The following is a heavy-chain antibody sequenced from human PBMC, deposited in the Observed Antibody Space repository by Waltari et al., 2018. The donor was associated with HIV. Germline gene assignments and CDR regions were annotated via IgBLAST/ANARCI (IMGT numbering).Heavy chain of an antibody. D-gene: IGHD4-17*01. V-gene: IGHV4-30-4*01. CDR3: ASTTLYGDLRPLHSDN. CDR2: IYDSGDT. J-gene: IGHJ1*01. Sequence: QVRLQESGPGLVKPSQTLSLSCTVSGVSISSGDYYWSWIRQTPGKGLEWIGHIYDSGDTNYRPSLKRRLTISLDISKNQFSLKLTSVTAADTAVYYCASTTLYGDLRPLHSDNWGQRTLVTVSS. CDR1: GVSISSGDYY.